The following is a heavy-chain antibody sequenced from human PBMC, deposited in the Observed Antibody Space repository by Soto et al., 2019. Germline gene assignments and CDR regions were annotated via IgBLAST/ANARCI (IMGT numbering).Heavy chain of an antibody. CDR3: ARDSGERVIDY. D-gene: IGHD3-10*01. CDR1: GFSFRDYS. V-gene: IGHV3-7*05. J-gene: IGHJ4*02. CDR2: LKEDGSEQ. Sequence: EVQLVESGGGLAQPGGSLRLSCASTGFSFRDYSMSWVRLAPGKGLEWMALLKEDGSEQYDVASVKGRFTISRDNAKSSLYLQMNSLRDEDTAVYYCARDSGERVIDYWGQGTLVTVAS.